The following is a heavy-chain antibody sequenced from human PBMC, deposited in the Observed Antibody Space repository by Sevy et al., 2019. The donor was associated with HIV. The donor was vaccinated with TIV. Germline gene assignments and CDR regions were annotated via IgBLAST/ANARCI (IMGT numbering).Heavy chain of an antibody. CDR1: GFIFSSFA. CDR3: AKRGNGWYELDY. CDR2: IGRSGGST. J-gene: IGHJ4*02. Sequence: GGSLRLSCAGSGFIFSSFAMTWVRQAPGKGLEWVSTIGRSGGSTSYADSVKGRFTISRDNSKNMVYVQMNSLRAEDTAVYYCAKRGNGWYELDYWGRGTLVTVSS. D-gene: IGHD6-19*01. V-gene: IGHV3-23*01.